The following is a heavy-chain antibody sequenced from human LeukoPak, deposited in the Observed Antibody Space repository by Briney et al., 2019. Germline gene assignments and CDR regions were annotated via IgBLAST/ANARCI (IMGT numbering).Heavy chain of an antibody. V-gene: IGHV3-20*01. Sequence: GGSLRLSCAASGFTFGDYGMSRVRQAPGKGLEWVSGINWNGGSTGYADSVKGRFTISRDNAKNSLYLQMNSLRAEDTALYHCARDRGAALLGAFDPWGQGTLVTVSS. CDR3: ARDRGAALLGAFDP. D-gene: IGHD6-6*01. CDR1: GFTFGDYG. J-gene: IGHJ5*02. CDR2: INWNGGST.